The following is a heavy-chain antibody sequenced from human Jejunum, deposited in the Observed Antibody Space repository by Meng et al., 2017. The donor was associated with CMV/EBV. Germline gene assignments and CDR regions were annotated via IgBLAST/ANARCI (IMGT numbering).Heavy chain of an antibody. J-gene: IGHJ4*02. CDR1: G. V-gene: IGHV3-30*02. CDR3: AKDSYGERKFWSGYYADH. CDR2: IRFDGTNK. D-gene: IGHD3-3*01. Sequence: GFHWVRQAQGKGLEWVAFIRFDGTNKFFIDSVTGRFSLSRDNSKNSVYLQMNSLGPDDTAVYYCAKDSYGERKFWSGYYADHWGQGTMVTVSS.